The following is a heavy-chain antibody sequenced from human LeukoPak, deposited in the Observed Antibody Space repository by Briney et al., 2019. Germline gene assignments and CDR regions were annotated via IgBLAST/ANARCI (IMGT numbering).Heavy chain of an antibody. J-gene: IGHJ4*02. V-gene: IGHV3-7*01. Sequence: GGSLRLSCVASGFPFSSYWMTWVRQAPGKGLEWVANIKQDGSKKSYVDSVKGRFTISRDNAKNSLYLQMNSLRAEDTAVYYCLMITFGGVDYWGQGTLVTVSS. CDR1: GFPFSSYW. CDR2: IKQDGSKK. D-gene: IGHD3-16*01. CDR3: LMITFGGVDY.